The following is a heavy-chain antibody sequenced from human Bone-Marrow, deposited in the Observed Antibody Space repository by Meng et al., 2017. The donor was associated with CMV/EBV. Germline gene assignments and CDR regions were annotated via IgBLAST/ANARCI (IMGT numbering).Heavy chain of an antibody. CDR3: AKVRLGRITVTNVGWFDP. D-gene: IGHD4-17*01. V-gene: IGHV3-23*01. CDR1: TFSSYA. CDR2: ISGSGGST. Sequence: TFSSYAMRWVRQAPGKGLEWVSAISGSGGSTYYADSVKGRFTISRDNSKNTLYLQMNSLRAEDTAVYYCAKVRLGRITVTNVGWFDPWGQGTLVTVSS. J-gene: IGHJ5*02.